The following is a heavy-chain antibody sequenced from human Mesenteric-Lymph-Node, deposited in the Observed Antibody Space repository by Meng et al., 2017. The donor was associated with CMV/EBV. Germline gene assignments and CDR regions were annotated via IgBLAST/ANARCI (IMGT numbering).Heavy chain of an antibody. Sequence: SETLSLTCSVSGGSISGYYWSWIRQPPGKGLEWIGYIPYTGSANYNPSLKSRVTISVDTSKNQFSLNLRSVTAADTAVYYCARVGDSAYKDWGQGTLVTVSS. V-gene: IGHV4-59*01. CDR2: IPYTGSA. D-gene: IGHD1-14*01. CDR3: ARVGDSAYKD. J-gene: IGHJ4*02. CDR1: GGSISGYY.